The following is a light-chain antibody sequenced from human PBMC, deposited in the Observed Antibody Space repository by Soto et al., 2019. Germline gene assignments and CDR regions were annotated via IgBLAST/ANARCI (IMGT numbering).Light chain of an antibody. Sequence: DIPMTQSPSSLSASVRDRVTITCRASQSISSYLNWYQQKPGKAPKLLIYAASSLQSRVPSRFSGSGSGTDCTLTISSLQPADCATYYCQQSYSTAVAFGQGTKVEIK. V-gene: IGKV1-39*01. CDR3: QQSYSTAVA. J-gene: IGKJ1*01. CDR2: AAS. CDR1: QSISSY.